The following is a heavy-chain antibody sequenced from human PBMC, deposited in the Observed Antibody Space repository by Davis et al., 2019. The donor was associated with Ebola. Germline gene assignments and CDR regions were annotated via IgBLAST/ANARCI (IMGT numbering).Heavy chain of an antibody. CDR2: VYYNGNT. CDR1: GASASNPTYY. CDR3: GRTNWNYVGLDS. J-gene: IGHJ5*01. V-gene: IGHV4-61*01. Sequence: MPSETLSLTCTVSGASASNPTYYWSWIRQSTGKGLEWIGYVYYNGNTNYSPSLKSRVYISIDTSQNQFSLMLNSVTAADTAVYYCGRTNWNYVGLDSWGLGTLVTVSS. D-gene: IGHD1-7*01.